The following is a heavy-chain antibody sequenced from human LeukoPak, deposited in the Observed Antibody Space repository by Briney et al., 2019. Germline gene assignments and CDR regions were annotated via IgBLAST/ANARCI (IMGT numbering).Heavy chain of an antibody. V-gene: IGHV1-24*01. Sequence: ASVKVSCKVSGYTLTEISMHWVRQAPGKGLEWMGGFDAEDGETIYAQKFRGRVTMTEDTSTDTAYMELSSLRSEDTAVYYCATDPLLGKYDSSGYLDYWGQGTLVTVSS. CDR3: ATDPLLGKYDSSGYLDY. D-gene: IGHD3-22*01. J-gene: IGHJ4*02. CDR2: FDAEDGET. CDR1: GYTLTEIS.